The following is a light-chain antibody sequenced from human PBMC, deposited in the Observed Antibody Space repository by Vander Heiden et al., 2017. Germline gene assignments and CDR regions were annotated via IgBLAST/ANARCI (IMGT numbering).Light chain of an antibody. V-gene: IGKV1-9*01. CDR3: QHLNSYRFT. CDR2: AAS. Sequence: SPSFLSASVGDRVTITCRASQGISSYLAWYQQKPGKAPKLLIYAASTLQSGVPSRFSGSGSGTEFTLTISSLQPEDFATYYCQHLNSYRFTFGGGTKVEIK. CDR1: QGISSY. J-gene: IGKJ4*01.